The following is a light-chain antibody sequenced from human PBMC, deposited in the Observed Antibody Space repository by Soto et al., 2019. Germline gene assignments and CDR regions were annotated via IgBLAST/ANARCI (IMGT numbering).Light chain of an antibody. J-gene: IGKJ1*01. CDR3: QQRSNWLWT. CDR1: QSVSSSS. Sequence: ETVLTQSPGTLSLSPGERATLSCRASQSVSSSSLAWYQQRPGQAPRLLIYDASNRATGIPARFSGSGSGTDFTLTISSLEPEDFAVYYCQQRSNWLWTFGQGTKVDIK. V-gene: IGKV3D-20*02. CDR2: DAS.